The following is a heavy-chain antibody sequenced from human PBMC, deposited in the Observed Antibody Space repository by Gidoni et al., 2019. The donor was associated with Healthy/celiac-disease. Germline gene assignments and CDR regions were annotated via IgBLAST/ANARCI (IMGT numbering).Heavy chain of an antibody. J-gene: IGHJ4*02. D-gene: IGHD6-6*01. CDR3: ARERLYYSSSSKPLDY. V-gene: IGHV4-34*01. CDR1: GVSFSGYY. Sequence: QVQLQQWGAGLLKPSETLSLTCAVYGVSFSGYYWSWIRQPPGKGLEWIGEINHSGSTNYNPSLKSRVTISVDTSKNQFSLKLSSVTAADTAVYYCARERLYYSSSSKPLDYWGQGTLVTVSS. CDR2: INHSGST.